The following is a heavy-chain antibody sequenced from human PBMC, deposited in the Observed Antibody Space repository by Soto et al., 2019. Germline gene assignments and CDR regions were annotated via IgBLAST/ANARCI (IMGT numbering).Heavy chain of an antibody. Sequence: QLVQSGAEVKKPGASVKVSCKASGYTFTSHGISWVRQAPGQGLEWMGWVSGYNGNTNYAQKFQGRVTMTTDTSTTTAYVELRSLTSDDTAVYYCARDGGAKVVYWGQGTLVTVSS. CDR1: GYTFTSHG. V-gene: IGHV1-18*01. CDR3: ARDGGAKVVY. D-gene: IGHD3-16*01. J-gene: IGHJ4*02. CDR2: VSGYNGNT.